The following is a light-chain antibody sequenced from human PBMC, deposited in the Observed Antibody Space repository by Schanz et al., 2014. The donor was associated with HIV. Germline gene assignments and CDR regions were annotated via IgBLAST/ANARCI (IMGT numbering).Light chain of an antibody. J-gene: IGLJ1*01. CDR1: SSDIGAYDF. CDR3: SSYTSSNTYV. V-gene: IGLV2-14*03. Sequence: QSALTQPPSASGSPGQSVTISCTGTSSDIGAYDFVSWYQQHPGKAPKLVIFDVIKRPSGVSNRFSGSKSGNTASLTISGLQADDEADYYCSSYTSSNTYVFGTGTKLTVL. CDR2: DVI.